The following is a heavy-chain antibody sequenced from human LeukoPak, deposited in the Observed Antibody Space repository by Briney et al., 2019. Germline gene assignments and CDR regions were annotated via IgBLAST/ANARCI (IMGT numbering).Heavy chain of an antibody. CDR1: GGTFSSYA. CDR2: IIPILGTA. Sequence: SVKVSCKASGGTFSSYAISWVRQAPGQGLEWMGGIIPILGTANYAQKVQGRVTITADESTSTAYMELSSLRSEDTAVYYCASDSSGWNTDYWGQGTMVTVSS. V-gene: IGHV1-69*13. CDR3: ASDSSGWNTDY. J-gene: IGHJ4*02. D-gene: IGHD6-19*01.